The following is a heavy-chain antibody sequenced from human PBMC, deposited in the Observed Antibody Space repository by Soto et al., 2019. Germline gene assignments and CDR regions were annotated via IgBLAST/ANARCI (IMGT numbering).Heavy chain of an antibody. CDR3: ARDEYGTYEFDY. CDR1: GFTFTSFG. CDR2: INSGGSVI. J-gene: IGHJ4*02. D-gene: IGHD3-22*01. Sequence: EVQLVESGGGLVQPGGSLRLSCAASGFTFTSFGMTWVRQAPGRGLEWVSHINSGGSVILYADSVKGRVTISRDNSKNSLYLEMNSLRADDTAVYFCARDEYGTYEFDYWGQGTLVTVSS. V-gene: IGHV3-48*04.